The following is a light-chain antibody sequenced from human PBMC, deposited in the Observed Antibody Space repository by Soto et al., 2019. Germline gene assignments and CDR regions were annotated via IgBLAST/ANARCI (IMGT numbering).Light chain of an antibody. V-gene: IGKV3-20*01. Sequence: EIVLTQSPGTLSVSPGERATLFCRASQTISSNYLAWYQQKPGQALSLLIYGASSTATGIPDRFNGSGSGPDFTLTISRLEHEDSAIYYCQQYVSWPFGQGTKEEIK. J-gene: IGKJ1*01. CDR2: GAS. CDR3: QQYVSWP. CDR1: QTISSNY.